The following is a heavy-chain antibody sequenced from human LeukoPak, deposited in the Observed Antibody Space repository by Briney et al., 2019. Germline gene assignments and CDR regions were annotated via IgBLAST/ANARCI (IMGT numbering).Heavy chain of an antibody. CDR2: IYYSGST. CDR1: GGSISSYY. Sequence: PSETLSLTCTVSGGSISSYYWSWIRQPPGKGLEWIGYIYYSGSTNYNPSLKSRVTISVDTSKNQFSLKLSSVTAADTAVYYCARDQGYYGSEGLFDYRGQGTLVTVSS. V-gene: IGHV4-59*12. J-gene: IGHJ4*02. CDR3: ARDQGYYGSEGLFDY. D-gene: IGHD3-10*01.